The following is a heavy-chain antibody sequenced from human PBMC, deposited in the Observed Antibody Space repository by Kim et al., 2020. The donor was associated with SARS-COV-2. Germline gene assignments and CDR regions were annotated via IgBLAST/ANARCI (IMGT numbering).Heavy chain of an antibody. CDR1: GGSISSGDYY. CDR2: IYYSGST. V-gene: IGHV4-30-4*01. CDR3: ARDKPGYCSSTSCFDAFDI. J-gene: IGHJ3*02. Sequence: SETLSLTCTVSGGSISSGDYYWSWIRQPPGKGLEWIGYIYYSGSTYYNPSLKSRVTISVDTSKNQFSLKLSSVTAADTAVYYCARDKPGYCSSTSCFDAFDIWGQGTMVTVSS. D-gene: IGHD2-2*01.